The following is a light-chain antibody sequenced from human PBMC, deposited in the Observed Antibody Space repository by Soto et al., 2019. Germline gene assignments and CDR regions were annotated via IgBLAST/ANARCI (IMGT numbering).Light chain of an antibody. J-gene: IGKJ2*01. CDR3: QKYSGPPYT. CDR2: TAS. Sequence: DIQMTQSPSSLSASVGDRVTITCRASQGIRNYLAWYQQKPGKVPKLLIYTASTLQSGVPSRFSGSGSGTDFTLTISRLQPEDGATYYCQKYSGPPYTFGQGTKLEIK. V-gene: IGKV1-27*01. CDR1: QGIRNY.